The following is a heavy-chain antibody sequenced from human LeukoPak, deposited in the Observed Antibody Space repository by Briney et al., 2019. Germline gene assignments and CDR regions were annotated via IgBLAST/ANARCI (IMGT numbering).Heavy chain of an antibody. CDR2: ISGGGSPI. CDR3: ARDLAVGVPQGFWSNYFKGDYYYGMDV. D-gene: IGHD3-3*01. V-gene: IGHV3-48*02. J-gene: IGHJ6*02. Sequence: GGSLRLSCAASGFAFSSYSMNWVRQAPGKGLEWISYISGGGSPIYYADSVKGRFTISRDNAKNSLFLQMISLRDEDTAVYYCARDLAVGVPQGFWSNYFKGDYYYGMDVWGQGTTVTVSS. CDR1: GFAFSSYS.